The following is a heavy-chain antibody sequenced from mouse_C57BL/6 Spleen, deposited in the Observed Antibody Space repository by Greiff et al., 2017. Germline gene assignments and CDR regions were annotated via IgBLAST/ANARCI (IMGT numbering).Heavy chain of an antibody. CDR2: INPNNGGT. D-gene: IGHD2-5*01. Sequence: EVKLQESGPELVKPGASVKIPCKASGYTFTDYNMDWVKQSHGKSLEWIGDINPNNGGTIYNQKFKGKATLTVDKSSSTAYMELRSLTSEDTAVYYCARSNYVGDYAMDYWGQGTSVTVSS. CDR1: GYTFTDYN. V-gene: IGHV1-18*01. J-gene: IGHJ4*01. CDR3: ARSNYVGDYAMDY.